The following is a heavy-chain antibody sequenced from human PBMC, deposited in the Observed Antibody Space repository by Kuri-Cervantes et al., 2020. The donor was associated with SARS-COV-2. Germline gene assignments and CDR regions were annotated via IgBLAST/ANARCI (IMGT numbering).Heavy chain of an antibody. CDR3: AREPYYGLARYYYGMDL. CDR1: GGTFSSYA. V-gene: IGHV1-46*01. D-gene: IGHD3-10*01. Sequence: ASVKVSCKASGGTFSSYAISWVRQAPGQGLEWMGIINPSGGSTSYGQKFQGRVTMTRDTSTSTVYMELSSLRSGDTAVDYCAREPYYGLARYYYGMDLWGQGTTVTVSS. CDR2: INPSGGST. J-gene: IGHJ6*02.